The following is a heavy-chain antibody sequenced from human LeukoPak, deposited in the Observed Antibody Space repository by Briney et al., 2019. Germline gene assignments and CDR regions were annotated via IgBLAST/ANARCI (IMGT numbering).Heavy chain of an antibody. Sequence: SVKVSCKASGGTFSSYAISWVRQAPGQGLEWMGGIIPIFGTANYAQKFQGRVTITADESTSTAYMELSSLRSEDTAVYYCARSVGATHLENWFDPWGQGTLVTVSS. V-gene: IGHV1-69*13. CDR1: GGTFSSYA. CDR3: ARSVGATHLENWFDP. J-gene: IGHJ5*02. D-gene: IGHD1-26*01. CDR2: IIPIFGTA.